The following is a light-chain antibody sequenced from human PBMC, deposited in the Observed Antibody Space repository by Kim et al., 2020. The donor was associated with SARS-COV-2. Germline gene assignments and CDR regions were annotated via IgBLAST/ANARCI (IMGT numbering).Light chain of an antibody. Sequence: SITSPPPGTGRDVGGYDSVPWFQQHPGKAPKLLIIDVSKRPSGVSDRFSGSQSGHTASLTISGLQAEDEADYYCSSYTSSTTLLFGGGTQLTVL. V-gene: IGLV2-14*03. CDR3: SSYTSSTTLL. CDR2: DVS. CDR1: GRDVGGYDS. J-gene: IGLJ2*01.